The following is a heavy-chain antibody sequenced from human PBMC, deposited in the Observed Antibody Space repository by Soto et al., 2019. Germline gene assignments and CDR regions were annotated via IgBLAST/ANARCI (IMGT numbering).Heavy chain of an antibody. Sequence: ASVKVSCKASGYTFTGYYMHWVRQAPGQGIEWMGWINPNSGGTNYAQKFQGWVTMTREPSISTAYMELSRLRSDDTAVYYCARDSAGVGRVAFDIWGQGTMVTVSS. V-gene: IGHV1-2*04. CDR2: INPNSGGT. J-gene: IGHJ3*02. D-gene: IGHD3-10*01. CDR1: GYTFTGYY. CDR3: ARDSAGVGRVAFDI.